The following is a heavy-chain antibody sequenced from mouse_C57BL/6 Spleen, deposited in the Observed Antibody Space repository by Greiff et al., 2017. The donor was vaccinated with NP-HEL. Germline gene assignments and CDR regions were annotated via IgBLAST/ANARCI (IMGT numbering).Heavy chain of an antibody. CDR1: GFTFSDYG. CDR2: ISSGSSTI. Sequence: EVMLVESGGGLVKPGGSLKLSCAASGFTFSDYGMHWVRQAPEKGLEWVAYISSGSSTIYYADTVKGRFTTSKDNAKNTRFLQMTSLRSEDTAMYYCARRMVTTYYAMDYWGQGTSVTVSS. V-gene: IGHV5-17*01. D-gene: IGHD2-3*01. J-gene: IGHJ4*01. CDR3: ARRMVTTYYAMDY.